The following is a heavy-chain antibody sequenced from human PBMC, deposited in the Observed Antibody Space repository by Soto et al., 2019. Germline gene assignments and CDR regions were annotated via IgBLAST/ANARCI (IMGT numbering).Heavy chain of an antibody. CDR3: ARIRGYCSGGSCYYPGYYFDY. V-gene: IGHV4-30-4*01. J-gene: IGHJ4*02. CDR1: GGSISSGDYY. D-gene: IGHD2-15*01. Sequence: SETLSLTCTVSGGSISSGDYYWSWIRQPPGKGLEWIGYIYYSGSTYYNPSLKSRVTISVDTSKNQFSLKLSSVTAADTAVYYCARIRGYCSGGSCYYPGYYFDYWGQGTLVTVSS. CDR2: IYYSGST.